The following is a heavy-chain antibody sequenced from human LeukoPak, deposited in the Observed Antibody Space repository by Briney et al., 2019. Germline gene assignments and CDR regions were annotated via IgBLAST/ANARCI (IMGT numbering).Heavy chain of an antibody. D-gene: IGHD3-10*01. Sequence: KSSETLSLTCTVSGGSISSYYWSWIRQPPGKGLEWIGYIYYSGSTNYNPSLKSRVTISVDTSKNQFSLKLSSVTAADTAVYYCARRGRYFDLWGRGTLVTVSS. CDR2: IYYSGST. CDR3: ARRGRYFDL. V-gene: IGHV4-59*01. J-gene: IGHJ2*01. CDR1: GGSISSYY.